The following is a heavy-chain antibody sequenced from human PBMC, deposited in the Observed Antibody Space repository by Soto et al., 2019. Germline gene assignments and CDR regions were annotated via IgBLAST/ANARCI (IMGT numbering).Heavy chain of an antibody. V-gene: IGHV1-8*01. CDR2: MNPNSGNT. CDR1: GYTFTSYD. D-gene: IGHD3-3*01. Sequence: GASVKVSCKASGYTFTSYDINWVRQATGQGLEWMGWMNPNSGNTGYAQKFQGRVTMTRNTSISTAYMELSSLRSEDTAVYYCARGPAPLTIFGVVTANYYYYYMDVWGKGTTVTVSS. CDR3: ARGPAPLTIFGVVTANYYYYYMDV. J-gene: IGHJ6*03.